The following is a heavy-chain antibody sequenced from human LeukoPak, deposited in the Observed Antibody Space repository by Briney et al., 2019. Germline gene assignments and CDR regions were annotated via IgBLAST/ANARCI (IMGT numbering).Heavy chain of an antibody. D-gene: IGHD6-6*01. Sequence: ASVKVPCKASGYSFTSYGITWVRQAPGQGLEWMGWVSAYNGNTNHAQKLQGRVTMTTDTSTSTAYMEVRTLRSDDTAVYYCARDFYSSSSRPYSPWGQGTLVTVSS. CDR1: GYSFTSYG. CDR3: ARDFYSSSSRPYSP. CDR2: VSAYNGNT. V-gene: IGHV1-18*01. J-gene: IGHJ5*02.